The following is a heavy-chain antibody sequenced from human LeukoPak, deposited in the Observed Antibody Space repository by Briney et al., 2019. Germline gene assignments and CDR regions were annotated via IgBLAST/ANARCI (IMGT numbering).Heavy chain of an antibody. D-gene: IGHD4/OR15-4a*01. Sequence: SETLSLTCSVSGGSISSDTYYWGWIRQPPGKGLEWIGSIHYTATTYYNPSLKSRVTISVDTSKSQFSLRLSSVTAADTAVYYCARQGRGYYGPNNRFDYWGQGTLVTVSS. J-gene: IGHJ4*02. CDR1: GGSISSDTYY. CDR3: ARQGRGYYGPNNRFDY. CDR2: IHYTATT. V-gene: IGHV4-39*01.